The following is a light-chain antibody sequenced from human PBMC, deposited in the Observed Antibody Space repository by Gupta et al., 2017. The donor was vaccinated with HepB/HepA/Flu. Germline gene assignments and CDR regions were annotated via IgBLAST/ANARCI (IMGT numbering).Light chain of an antibody. CDR1: SSDVGGYIY. CDR3: SSYTSSTSVV. V-gene: IGLV2-14*03. J-gene: IGLJ2*01. Sequence: QSALTQPASVAASPGQSITISCTGTSSDVGGYIYVSWYQQHPGKAPKLMIYDVSNRPSGVSYRFSGSKSGNTASLTSSGLQAEDEADYYCSSYTSSTSVVFGGGTKVTVL. CDR2: DVS.